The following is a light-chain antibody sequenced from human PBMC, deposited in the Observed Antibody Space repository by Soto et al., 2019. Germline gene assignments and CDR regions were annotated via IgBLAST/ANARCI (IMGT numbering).Light chain of an antibody. CDR1: QSVSSSY. J-gene: IGKJ4*01. Sequence: EIVLTTSPGTLSLSPGERATLSCRASQSVSSSYLAWYQQKPGQAPRLLIYGASSRATGIPDRFSGSGSGTDFTLTISILEPEDFAVYYCQQYGSPLTFGGGTKVDIK. V-gene: IGKV3-20*01. CDR3: QQYGSPLT. CDR2: GAS.